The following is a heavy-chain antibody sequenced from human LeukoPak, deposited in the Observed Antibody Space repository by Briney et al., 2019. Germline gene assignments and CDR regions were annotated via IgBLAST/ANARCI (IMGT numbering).Heavy chain of an antibody. CDR3: ARTSVVVVPAAPAQYFQH. V-gene: IGHV3-23*01. CDR2: ISGSGGST. D-gene: IGHD2-2*01. Sequence: GGSLRLSCAASGFTFSSYAMSWVRQAPGKGLEWVSAISGSGGSTYYADSVKGRFTISRDNSKNTLYLQMNSLRAEDTAVYYCARTSVVVVPAAPAQYFQHWGQGTLVTVSS. J-gene: IGHJ1*01. CDR1: GFTFSSYA.